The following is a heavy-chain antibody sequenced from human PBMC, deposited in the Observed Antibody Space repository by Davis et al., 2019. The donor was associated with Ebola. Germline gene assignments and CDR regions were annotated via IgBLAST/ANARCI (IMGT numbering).Heavy chain of an antibody. CDR2: IRAGDDTT. D-gene: IGHD1-26*01. CDR3: AKGTWEAYGMDV. J-gene: IGHJ6*02. V-gene: IGHV3-23*01. Sequence: PGGSLRLSCRASGFTFGSYHMTWVRQAQGKGLEWVSGIRAGDDTTHYAESVKGRFTISRDNSINTLYLEMNSLRVEDTALYYCAKGTWEAYGMDVWGQGTTVTVSS. CDR1: GFTFGSYH.